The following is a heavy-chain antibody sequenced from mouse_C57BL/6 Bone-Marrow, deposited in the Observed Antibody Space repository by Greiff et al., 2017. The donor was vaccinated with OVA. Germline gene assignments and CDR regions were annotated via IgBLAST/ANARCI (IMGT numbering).Heavy chain of an antibody. J-gene: IGHJ1*03. V-gene: IGHV1-5*01. CDR3: RITTVVDWYFDV. Sequence: EVQLQQSGTVLARPGASVKMSCKTSGYTFTSYWMHWVKQRPGQGLEWIGAIYPGNSDTSYNQKFKGKAKLTAVTSASTAYMELSSLTNEDSAVYYCRITTVVDWYFDVWGTGTTVTVSS. D-gene: IGHD1-1*01. CDR2: IYPGNSDT. CDR1: GYTFTSYW.